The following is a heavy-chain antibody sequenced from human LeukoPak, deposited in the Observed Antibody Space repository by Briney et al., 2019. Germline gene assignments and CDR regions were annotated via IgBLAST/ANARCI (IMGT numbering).Heavy chain of an antibody. CDR2: ISYDGSSK. Sequence: GGSLRLSCTASGFTFSSTGMHWVRQAPGKGLDWVASISYDGSSKKYVDSVKGRFTISRGNSKRTLYLQMNSLRSEDTAVYYCAKEGLRFFDFWGQGTLVTVSS. CDR1: GFTFSSTG. V-gene: IGHV3-30*18. J-gene: IGHJ4*02. CDR3: AKEGLRFFDF. D-gene: IGHD5-12*01.